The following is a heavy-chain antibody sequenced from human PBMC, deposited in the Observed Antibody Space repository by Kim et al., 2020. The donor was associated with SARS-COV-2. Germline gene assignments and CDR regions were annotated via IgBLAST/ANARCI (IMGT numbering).Heavy chain of an antibody. CDR1: GGSFSGYY. CDR3: ARGPRLLWFGESLTNWFDT. V-gene: IGHV4-34*01. D-gene: IGHD3-10*01. CDR2: INHSGST. J-gene: IGHJ5*02. Sequence: SETLSLTCAVYGGSFSGYYWSWIRQPPGKGLEWIGEINHSGSTNYNPSLKSRVTISVDTSKNQFSLKLSSVTAADTAVYYCARGPRLLWFGESLTNWFDTWGQGTLVTVSS.